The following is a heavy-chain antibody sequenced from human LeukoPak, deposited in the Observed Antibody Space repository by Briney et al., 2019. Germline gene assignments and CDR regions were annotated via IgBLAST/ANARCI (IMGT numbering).Heavy chain of an antibody. CDR1: GFYFSTYS. D-gene: IGHD6-19*01. CDR3: ARVGRSGWTVDY. J-gene: IGHJ4*02. V-gene: IGHV3-48*04. CDR2: ISSSSSNI. Sequence: GGSLRLSCAASGFYFSTYSIDWVRQAPGKGMEWVSYISSSSSNIYHADSVKGRFTISRDNAKNSLHLQMNSLRAEDTAVYYCARVGRSGWTVDYWGQGTLVTVSS.